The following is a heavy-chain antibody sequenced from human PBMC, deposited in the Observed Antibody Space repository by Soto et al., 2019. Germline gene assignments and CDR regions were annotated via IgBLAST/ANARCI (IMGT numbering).Heavy chain of an antibody. CDR3: ARERLCSSTACYREAFDV. V-gene: IGHV1-69*04. J-gene: IGHJ3*01. CDR2: IIPLLGVP. Sequence: QVQLVQSGAAVRKPGSSVRVSCKASGGPARSYTLTWVRQAPGQGLEWMGRIIPLLGVPDYAQKFQGRLTIVADKSTNTAYMDLSSLTSDDTALYYCARERLCSSTACYREAFDVWGQGTQVTVSS. CDR1: GGPARSYT. D-gene: IGHD2-2*01.